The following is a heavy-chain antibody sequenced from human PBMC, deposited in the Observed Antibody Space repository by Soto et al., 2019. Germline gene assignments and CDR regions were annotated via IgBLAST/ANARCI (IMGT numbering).Heavy chain of an antibody. Sequence: GGSLRLSCAASGFTFSSYGMHWVRQAPGKGLEWVAVIWYDGSNKYYADSVKGRFTISRDNSKNTLYLQMNSLRAEDTAVYYCARDKSYYYDSSAPFDYWGQGTLVTVSS. D-gene: IGHD3-22*01. CDR2: IWYDGSNK. CDR1: GFTFSSYG. V-gene: IGHV3-33*01. J-gene: IGHJ4*02. CDR3: ARDKSYYYDSSAPFDY.